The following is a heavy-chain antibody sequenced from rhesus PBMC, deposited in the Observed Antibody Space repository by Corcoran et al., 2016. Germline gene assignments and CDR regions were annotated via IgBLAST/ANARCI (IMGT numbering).Heavy chain of an antibody. J-gene: IGHJ4*01. Sequence: EVQLVESGGGLVQPGGSLRLSCTGSGFTFGSYYMYWVRQAPGKVLEGVSSINSGGGSPWFTDSVKVRFTISKENAKNPLYLQMASLRAEDTAVYYCARDIPPGYSSWSLGGYWGQGVLVTVSS. CDR3: ARDIPPGYSSWSLGGY. D-gene: IGHD6-13*01. CDR2: INSGGGSP. CDR1: GFTFGSYY. V-gene: IGHV3-8*01.